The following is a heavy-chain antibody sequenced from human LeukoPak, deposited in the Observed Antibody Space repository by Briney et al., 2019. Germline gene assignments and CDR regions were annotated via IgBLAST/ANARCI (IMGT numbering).Heavy chain of an antibody. V-gene: IGHV3-23*01. CDR3: APIGGWGTYPLDY. D-gene: IGHD3-16*01. CDR1: GFSFSSYT. CDR2: ISGDGGRT. J-gene: IGHJ4*02. Sequence: PGGSLRLSCAAPGFSFSSYTMSWVRQAPGKGLEWVSSISGDGGRTTCADSVKGRFTISRDNSKNTLYLQMNSLRVDDTAVYYCAPIGGWGTYPLDYWGQGPLVTVSS.